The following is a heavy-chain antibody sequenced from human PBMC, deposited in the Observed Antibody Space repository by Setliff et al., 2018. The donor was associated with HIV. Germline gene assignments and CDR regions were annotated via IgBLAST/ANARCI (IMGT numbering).Heavy chain of an antibody. CDR3: ARDPAPSSSASYFQH. D-gene: IGHD6-6*01. Sequence: ASVKVSCKASGYSFTAYGISWVRQAPGQGFEWMGWINIDSGHTNFAQKFQDRVTVTTDTSTNTTYMELRGLRSDDTATYYCARDPAPSSSASYFQHWGQGTPVTVSS. V-gene: IGHV1-18*01. CDR2: INIDSGHT. J-gene: IGHJ1*01. CDR1: GYSFTAYG.